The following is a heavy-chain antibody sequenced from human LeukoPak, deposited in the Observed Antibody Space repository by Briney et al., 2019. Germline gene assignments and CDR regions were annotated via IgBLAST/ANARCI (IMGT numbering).Heavy chain of an antibody. CDR1: GFTFSSYS. D-gene: IGHD1-14*01. CDR2: ISSSSSYI. V-gene: IGHV3-21*01. Sequence: GGSLRLSCAASGFTFSSYSMSWVRQAPGKGLEWVSSISSSSSYIYYADSVKGRFTISRDNAKNSLYLQMNSLRAEDTAVYYCARARRTIRDSCFDYWGQGTLVTVSS. J-gene: IGHJ4*02. CDR3: ARARRTIRDSCFDY.